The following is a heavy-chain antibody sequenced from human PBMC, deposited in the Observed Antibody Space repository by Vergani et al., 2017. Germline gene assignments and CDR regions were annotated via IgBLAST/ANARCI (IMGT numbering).Heavy chain of an antibody. V-gene: IGHV3-48*01. J-gene: IGHJ5*02. CDR1: GFTFSSYS. CDR2: ISSSSTTI. CDR3: ARGTPGYQGGDRRFDP. Sequence: QLVESGGGLVQPGGSLRLSCAASGFTFSSYSMSRVRPAPGKGLEWVSFISSSSTTISYADSVKGRFTISRDNGEYSLYLQMNSLRAEDTAVYFCARGTPGYQGGDRRFDPWGQGTLVTVSS. D-gene: IGHD5-12*01.